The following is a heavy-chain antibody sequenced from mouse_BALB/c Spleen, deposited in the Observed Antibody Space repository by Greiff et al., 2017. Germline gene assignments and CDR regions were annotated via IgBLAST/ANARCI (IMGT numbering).Heavy chain of an antibody. V-gene: IGHV5-17*02. CDR1: GFTFSSFG. J-gene: IGHJ4*01. CDR3: AREGPHYYGSSDAMDY. CDR2: ISSGSSTI. D-gene: IGHD1-1*01. Sequence: EVKVVESGGGLVQPGGSRKLSCAASGFTFSSFGMHWVRQAPEKGLEWVAYISSGSSTIYYADTVKGRFTISRDNPKNTLFLQMTSLRSEDTAMYYCAREGPHYYGSSDAMDYWGQGTSVTVSS.